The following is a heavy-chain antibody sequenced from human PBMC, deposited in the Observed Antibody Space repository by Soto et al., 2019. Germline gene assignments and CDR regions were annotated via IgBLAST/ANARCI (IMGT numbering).Heavy chain of an antibody. CDR3: ARLQLGGDRMLNWFDP. V-gene: IGHV1-18*01. D-gene: IGHD2-21*02. J-gene: IGHJ5*02. CDR2: INVYNGDR. CDR1: GYIFTKYW. Sequence: QVQVVQSGPELKKPGASVKVSCKAQGYIFTKYWIGWVRQAPGHGLKWMGLINVYNGDRKVAQKFQDRVSMTTDTATDTAYMELKSLRSGDTAVYYCARLQLGGDRMLNWFDPWGQGTLVTVSS.